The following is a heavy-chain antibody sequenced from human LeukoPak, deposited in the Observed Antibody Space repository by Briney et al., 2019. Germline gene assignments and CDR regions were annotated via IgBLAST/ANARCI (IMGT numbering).Heavy chain of an antibody. CDR1: GFTVSSNY. J-gene: IGHJ4*02. CDR2: IYSGGST. V-gene: IGHV3-66*01. D-gene: IGHD1-26*01. CDR3: ARGIVGATSYFDY. Sequence: PGGPLRLSCAASGFTVSSNYMSWVRQAPGKGLEWVSVIYSGGSTYYADSVKGRFTISRDKSKNTLYLQMSSLRAEDTAVYYCARGIVGATSYFDYWGQGTLVTVSS.